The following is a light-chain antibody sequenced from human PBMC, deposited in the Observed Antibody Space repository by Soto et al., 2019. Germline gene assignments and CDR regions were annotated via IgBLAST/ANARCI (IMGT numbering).Light chain of an antibody. CDR3: QKYVNSPGT. V-gene: IGKV3-20*01. CDR2: GAS. Sequence: DIVLTQSPGTLSLSPGDSATLSCRISQTTSGKYLAWYQQRTGLAPRLLVYGASRRATGIPDRFRGSGSGTELNLTISGLEPEDFAVYYCQKYVNSPGTCGQGTRLEIK. CDR1: QTTSGKY. J-gene: IGKJ5*01.